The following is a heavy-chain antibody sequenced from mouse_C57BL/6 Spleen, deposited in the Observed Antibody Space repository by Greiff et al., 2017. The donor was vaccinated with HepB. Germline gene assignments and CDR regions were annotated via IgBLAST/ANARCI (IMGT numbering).Heavy chain of an antibody. CDR3: ARPIYYGNTYYFDY. J-gene: IGHJ2*01. V-gene: IGHV5-9*01. Sequence: EVQLVESGGGLVKPGGSLKLSCAASGFTFSSYTMSWVRQTPEKRLEWVATISGGGGNTYYPDSVKGRFTISRDNAKNTLYLQMSSLRSEDTALYYCARPIYYGNTYYFDYWGQGTTLTVSS. CDR2: ISGGGGNT. D-gene: IGHD2-1*01. CDR1: GFTFSSYT.